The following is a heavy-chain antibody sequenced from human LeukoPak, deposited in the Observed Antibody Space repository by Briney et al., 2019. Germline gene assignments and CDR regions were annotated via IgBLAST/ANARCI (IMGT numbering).Heavy chain of an antibody. V-gene: IGHV3-74*01. Sequence: PGGSLRLSCAASGFTFSSNWMHWVRQAPGKGLVWVSHISTDARTITYADFVKGRFTISRDNAKNTVYLQMNSLRAEDTAVYYCAFRYCSSTSCNGAFDIWGQGTMVTVSS. CDR2: ISTDARTI. CDR1: GFTFSSNW. J-gene: IGHJ3*02. D-gene: IGHD2-2*01. CDR3: AFRYCSSTSCNGAFDI.